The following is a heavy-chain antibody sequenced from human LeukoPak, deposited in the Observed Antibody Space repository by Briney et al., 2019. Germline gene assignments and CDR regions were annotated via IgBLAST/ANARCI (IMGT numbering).Heavy chain of an antibody. D-gene: IGHD3-9*01. J-gene: IGHJ4*02. CDR2: ISGSGGST. V-gene: IGHV3-23*01. Sequence: GGSLRLSCAASGFTFSSYAMSWVRQAPGKGLEWVSAISGSGGSTYYADSVKGRFTISRDNSKNTLYLQMNSLRAEDTVVYYCAKAYYDILTGYFPPDYWGQGTLVTVSS. CDR3: AKAYYDILTGYFPPDY. CDR1: GFTFSSYA.